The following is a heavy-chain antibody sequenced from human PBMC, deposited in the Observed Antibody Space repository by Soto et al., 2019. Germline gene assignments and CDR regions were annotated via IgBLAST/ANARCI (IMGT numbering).Heavy chain of an antibody. D-gene: IGHD3-10*01. Sequence: ASVEVCCKASGYTFTSYGMSWVRQAPGQGLEWMGWISAYNGNTNYAQKLQGRVTMTTDTSTSTAYMELRSLRSDDTAVYYCARDFTMYYYGSGSSPDYWGQGTLVTVSS. CDR2: ISAYNGNT. CDR1: GYTFTSYG. CDR3: ARDFTMYYYGSGSSPDY. J-gene: IGHJ4*02. V-gene: IGHV1-18*01.